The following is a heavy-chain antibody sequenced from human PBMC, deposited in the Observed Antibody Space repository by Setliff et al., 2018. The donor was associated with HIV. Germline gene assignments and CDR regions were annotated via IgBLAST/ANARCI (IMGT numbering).Heavy chain of an antibody. CDR3: AREPAAGAYYFDY. D-gene: IGHD6-13*01. J-gene: IGHJ4*02. CDR1: GGSISSGTDF. V-gene: IGHV4-61*02. Sequence: PSETLSLTCSVSGGSISSGTDFWSWIRQPAGKGLEWIGRIYTSGSTKYNPSLDSRVTISVDTSTNQFSLNLRSVTAADTAVYYCAREPAAGAYYFDYWGQGTLVTVSS. CDR2: IYTSGST.